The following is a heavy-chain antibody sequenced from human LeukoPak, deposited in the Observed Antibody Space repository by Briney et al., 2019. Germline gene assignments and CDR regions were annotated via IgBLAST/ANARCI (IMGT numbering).Heavy chain of an antibody. D-gene: IGHD3-9*01. V-gene: IGHV4-61*02. CDR2: IYTSGTT. CDR3: AALSPGYLNY. Sequence: SETLSLTCTVSGGSISSGTYYWSWIRQPAGKGLEWIGRIYTSGTTNYNPSLKSRVTISVDTSKNQFSLKLSSVTAADTVVYYCAALSPGYLNYWGQGTLVTVSS. J-gene: IGHJ4*02. CDR1: GGSISSGTYY.